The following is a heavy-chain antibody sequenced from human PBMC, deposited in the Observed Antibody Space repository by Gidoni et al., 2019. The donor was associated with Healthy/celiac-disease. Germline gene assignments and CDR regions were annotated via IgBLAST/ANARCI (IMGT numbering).Heavy chain of an antibody. CDR2: ISSSSSTI. D-gene: IGHD3-22*01. CDR1: GFTFSSYS. Sequence: EVQLVESGGGLVQPGGSLRLSCAASGFTFSSYSMNWVRQAPGKGLEWVSYISSSSSTIYYADSVKGRFTISRDNAKNSLYLQMNSLRAEDTAVYYCARDQAPDSSGYYYDYWGQGVWSPSPQ. J-gene: IGHJ4*02. CDR3: ARDQAPDSSGYYYDY. V-gene: IGHV3-48*01.